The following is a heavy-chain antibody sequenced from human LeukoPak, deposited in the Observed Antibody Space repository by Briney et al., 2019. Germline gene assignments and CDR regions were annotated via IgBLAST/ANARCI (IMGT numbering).Heavy chain of an antibody. CDR2: IYHSGST. J-gene: IGHJ4*02. D-gene: IGHD3-9*01. Sequence: PSETLSLTCAVYGGSFSGYYWSWIRQPPGKGLEWIGSIYHSGSTYYNPSLKSRVTISVDTSKNQFSLKLSSVTAADTAVYYCAREKGYYDILTGYYPPYYFDYWGQGTLVTVSS. CDR3: AREKGYYDILTGYYPPYYFDY. V-gene: IGHV4-34*01. CDR1: GGSFSGYY.